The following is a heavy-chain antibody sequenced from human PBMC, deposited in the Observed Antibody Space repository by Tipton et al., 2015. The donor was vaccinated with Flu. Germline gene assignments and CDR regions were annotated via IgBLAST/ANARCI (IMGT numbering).Heavy chain of an antibody. D-gene: IGHD3-3*01. CDR2: IFHSGST. CDR1: GDSMTSSRYY. V-gene: IGHV4-39*07. Sequence: LTCSVSGDSMTSSRYYWGWIRQPPGKGLEWIGSIFHSGSTYYNPSLKSRVTISVDTSKNQFSLKLISVTAADTAVYYCARVSPGVESWFDPWGQGTLVTVSS. CDR3: ARVSPGVESWFDP. J-gene: IGHJ5*02.